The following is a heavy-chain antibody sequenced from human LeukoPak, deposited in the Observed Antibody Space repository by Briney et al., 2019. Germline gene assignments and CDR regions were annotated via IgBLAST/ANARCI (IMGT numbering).Heavy chain of an antibody. CDR2: IKQDGSEK. CDR3: LRDRGNSTYDC. Sequence: PGGSLRLSCTASGFTFSYYWINWVRQAPGKGLEWVASIKQDGSEKYYVDSVKGRFTISRDNAKNSLYLQMNNLRAEDTAVYYCLRDRGNSTYDCWGQGTLVTVSS. V-gene: IGHV3-7*01. D-gene: IGHD6-13*01. CDR1: GFTFSYYW. J-gene: IGHJ4*02.